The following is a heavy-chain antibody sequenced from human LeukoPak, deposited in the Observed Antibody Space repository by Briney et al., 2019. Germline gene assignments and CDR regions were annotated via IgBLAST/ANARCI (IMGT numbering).Heavy chain of an antibody. Sequence: SETLSLTCTVSGGSISSYYWSWIRQPPGKGLECIGYIYYSGSTSYNPSLKSRVTISVDTSKNQFSLELSSVTAADTAVYYCASYYDSSGYYPFDYWGQGTLVTVSS. CDR3: ASYYDSSGYYPFDY. D-gene: IGHD3-22*01. V-gene: IGHV4-59*01. J-gene: IGHJ4*02. CDR2: IYYSGST. CDR1: GGSISSYY.